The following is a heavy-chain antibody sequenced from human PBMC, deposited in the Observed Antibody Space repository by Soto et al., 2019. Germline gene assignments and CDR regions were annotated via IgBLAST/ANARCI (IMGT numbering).Heavy chain of an antibody. CDR1: GGSISSGDYY. CDR3: ARDRITMIVPELDI. J-gene: IGHJ3*02. V-gene: IGHV4-30-4*01. Sequence: SETLSLTCTVSGGSISSGDYYWSWIRQPPGKGLEWIGYIYYSGSTYYNPSLKSRVTISVDTSKNQFSLKLSSVTAADTAVYYCARDRITMIVPELDIWGQGKMVTVSS. CDR2: IYYSGST. D-gene: IGHD3-22*01.